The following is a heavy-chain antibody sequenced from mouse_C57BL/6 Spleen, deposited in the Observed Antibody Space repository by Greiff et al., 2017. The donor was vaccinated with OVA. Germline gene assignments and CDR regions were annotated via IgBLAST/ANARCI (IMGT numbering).Heavy chain of an antibody. V-gene: IGHV3-6*01. CDR3: ARGDSYWYFDV. CDR1: GYSITSGYY. Sequence: DVKLQESGPGLVKPSQSLSLTCSVTGYSITSGYYWNWIRQFPGNKLEWMGYISYDGSNNYNPSLKNRISITRDTSKNQFFLKLNSVTTEDTATYYCARGDSYWYFDVWGTGTTVTVSS. CDR2: ISYDGSN. J-gene: IGHJ1*03.